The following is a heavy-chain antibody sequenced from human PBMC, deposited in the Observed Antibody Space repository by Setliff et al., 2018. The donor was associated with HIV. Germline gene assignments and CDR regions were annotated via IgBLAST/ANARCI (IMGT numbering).Heavy chain of an antibody. J-gene: IGHJ4*02. CDR1: GFTLSNYA. V-gene: IGHV3-23*01. CDR3: ARDRASSGYYARFDH. CDR2: ISGSGGYS. Sequence: GGSLRLSCAASGFTLSNYAMSWVRQAPGKGLEWVSGISGSGGYSYYADSVQGRFTISSDNSKNMLYLQMNSLRAEDTAIYYCARDRASSGYYARFDHWGQGTLVTVSS. D-gene: IGHD3-22*01.